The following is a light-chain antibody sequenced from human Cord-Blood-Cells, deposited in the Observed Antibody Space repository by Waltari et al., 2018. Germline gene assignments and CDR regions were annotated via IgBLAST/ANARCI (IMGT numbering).Light chain of an antibody. CDR3: CSYAGSYTLYV. CDR1: SSDVGGYNY. J-gene: IGLJ1*01. Sequence: QSALTQPRSVSGSPGQSVTISCTGTSSDVGGYNYVFWYQQHPGKAPKLMIYNVSKRPSGVPDRFSGSKSGNTASLTISGLQAEDEAYYYCCSYAGSYTLYVFGTGTKVTVL. V-gene: IGLV2-11*01. CDR2: NVS.